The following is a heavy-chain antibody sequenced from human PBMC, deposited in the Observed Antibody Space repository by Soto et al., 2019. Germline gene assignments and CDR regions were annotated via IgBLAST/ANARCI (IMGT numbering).Heavy chain of an antibody. Sequence: GESLKISCKGSGYLFTSYWIGWVRQMPGKGLEWMGIIYPGDSETKYSPSFQGQVTISADKSITTAYLQWSSLKASDTAIYYCARHKSRAYFYAMDGWGQGTTVTVSS. CDR3: ARHKSRAYFYAMDG. CDR2: IYPGDSET. J-gene: IGHJ6*02. V-gene: IGHV5-51*01. CDR1: GYLFTSYW.